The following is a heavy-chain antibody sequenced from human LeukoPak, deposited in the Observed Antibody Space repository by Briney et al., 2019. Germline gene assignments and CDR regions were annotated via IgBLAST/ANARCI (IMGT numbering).Heavy chain of an antibody. CDR3: ARDMFGFYFDY. V-gene: IGHV6-1*01. J-gene: IGHJ4*02. CDR1: GDSVSSNSAA. D-gene: IGHD3-10*02. Sequence: SQTLSLTCAISGDSVSSNSAAWHWIRQSPSEGLGWVGRTYYRSKWINEYAVSVKSRITINPDTSKNHFSLQLSSVTPEDTAVYYCARDMFGFYFDYWGQGALVTVSS. CDR2: TYYRSKWIN.